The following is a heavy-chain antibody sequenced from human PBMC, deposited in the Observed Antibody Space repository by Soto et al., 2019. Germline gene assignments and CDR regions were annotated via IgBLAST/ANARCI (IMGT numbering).Heavy chain of an antibody. Sequence: ASVKVSCKASGGTFSTYTMSWVRQAPGQGLEWMGGIIPMFGTTTYAENFQGRVTITADESTSTAYMELTSLRSEDTAVYYCTRDLYYFDSSAYYGHNWFDPWGQGTRVTVPQ. V-gene: IGHV1-69*13. D-gene: IGHD3-22*01. CDR1: GGTFSTYT. CDR2: IIPMFGTT. J-gene: IGHJ5*02. CDR3: TRDLYYFDSSAYYGHNWFDP.